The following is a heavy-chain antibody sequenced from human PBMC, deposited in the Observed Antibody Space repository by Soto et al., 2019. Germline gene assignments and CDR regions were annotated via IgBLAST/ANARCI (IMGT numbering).Heavy chain of an antibody. CDR2: THHSGYI. J-gene: IGHJ4*02. Sequence: SETLSLTCTVSSAPITKYYWGWVRQAPGRGLEWIGFTHHSGYISYSPSLKSRVTMSVDPSKNQVSLKLTSVTAADPAVYYCGGPQNFTIWCFHSWGRGVLVPVSS. V-gene: IGHV4-4*09. CDR3: GGPQNFTIWCFHS. D-gene: IGHD2-8*01. CDR1: SAPITKYY.